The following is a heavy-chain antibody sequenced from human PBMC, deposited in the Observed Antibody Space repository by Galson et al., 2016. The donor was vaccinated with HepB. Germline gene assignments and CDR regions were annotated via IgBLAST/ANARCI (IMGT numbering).Heavy chain of an antibody. J-gene: IGHJ3*02. D-gene: IGHD1-26*01. CDR1: GFTFSISA. V-gene: IGHV3-23*01. CDR3: AKILQTLVGTTTHSSDI. Sequence: SLRLSCAASGFTFSISAMNWVRQAPGKGLEWVSGLHTSGATYYADSVKGRFTISSDNSKNTLYLQMNNLRADDTAVYYCAKILQTLVGTTTHSSDIWGQGTMVTVSS. CDR2: LHTSGAT.